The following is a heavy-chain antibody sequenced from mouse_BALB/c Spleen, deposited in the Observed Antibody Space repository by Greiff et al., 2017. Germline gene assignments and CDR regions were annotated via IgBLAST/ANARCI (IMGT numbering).Heavy chain of an antibody. J-gene: IGHJ4*01. CDR2: IWGDGST. Sequence: QVQLKQSGPGLVAPSQSLSITCTVSGFSLTGYGVNWVRQPPGKGLEWLGMIWGDGSTDYNSALKSRLSISKDNSKSQVFLKMNSLQTDDTARYYGAREPSYGSIYYYAMDYWGQGTSVTVSS. V-gene: IGHV2-6-7*01. CDR1: GFSLTGYG. D-gene: IGHD2-10*01. CDR3: AREPSYGSIYYYAMDY.